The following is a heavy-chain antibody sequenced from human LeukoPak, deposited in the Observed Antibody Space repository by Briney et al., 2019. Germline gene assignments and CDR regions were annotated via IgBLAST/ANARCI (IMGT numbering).Heavy chain of an antibody. J-gene: IGHJ4*02. Sequence: SGGSLRLSCAASGFTFSSYGMSWVRQAPGKGLEWVSASGGVGSTYYADSVKGRFTISRDNSKNTLYLQMNSLRAEDTAVYYCAGDKTTGGWYEFDYWGQGTLVTVSS. CDR2: SGGVGST. CDR3: AGDKTTGGWYEFDY. V-gene: IGHV3-23*01. D-gene: IGHD6-19*01. CDR1: GFTFSSYG.